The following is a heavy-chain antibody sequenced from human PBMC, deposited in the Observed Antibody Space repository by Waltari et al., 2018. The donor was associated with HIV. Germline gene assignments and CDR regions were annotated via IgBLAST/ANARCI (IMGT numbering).Heavy chain of an antibody. Sequence: EVQLVESGGGLVKPGESLRLSCAASGFTLTNAWMSWVRQAPGKGLEWFGRIKSEDDGGTTDYAAPVKGRFTISRDDSKNALYLQMNSLKTEDTALYYCTSTGGGITDYWGQGTLVTVSS. CDR1: GFTLTNAW. D-gene: IGHD2-15*01. CDR2: IKSEDDGGTT. CDR3: TSTGGGITDY. V-gene: IGHV3-15*01. J-gene: IGHJ4*02.